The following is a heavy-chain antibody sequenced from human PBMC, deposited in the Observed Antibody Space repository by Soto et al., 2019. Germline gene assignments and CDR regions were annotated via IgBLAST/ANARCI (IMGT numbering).Heavy chain of an antibody. Sequence: GGSLRLSCAASGFTFSNYYMHWVRQAPGKGLVWVSRINYDGSSTSYADSVKGRCTISRDNAKNTVYLQMNSLRAEDTAVYYCARASTTLLPPFGYWGQGTQVPVSS. CDR1: GFTFSNYY. CDR3: ARASTTLLPPFGY. V-gene: IGHV3-74*01. D-gene: IGHD3-16*01. J-gene: IGHJ4*02. CDR2: INYDGSST.